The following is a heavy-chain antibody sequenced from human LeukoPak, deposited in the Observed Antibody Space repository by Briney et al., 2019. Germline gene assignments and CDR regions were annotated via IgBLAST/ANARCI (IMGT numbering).Heavy chain of an antibody. Sequence: GGPLRLSCAAWGFTFRLYGMHGLRRAPEKGLECVAFIRFGGRNKYYADCVEGRFTISRDNYKNRLYLQMNRLRAEATAVYYCARPPRRYYGSSTFDSWGQRTLVTVSS. CDR3: ARPPRRYYGSSTFDS. CDR1: GFTFRLYG. D-gene: IGHD3-10*01. J-gene: IGHJ4*02. V-gene: IGHV3-30*02. CDR2: IRFGGRNK.